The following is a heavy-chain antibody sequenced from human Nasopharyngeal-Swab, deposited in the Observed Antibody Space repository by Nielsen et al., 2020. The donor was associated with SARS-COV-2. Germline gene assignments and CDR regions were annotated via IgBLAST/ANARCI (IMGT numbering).Heavy chain of an antibody. CDR2: ISSSNI. J-gene: IGHJ4*02. CDR1: GFTFSSYS. D-gene: IGHD3-22*01. CDR3: ARDVVVVDY. V-gene: IGHV3-21*01. Sequence: GESLKISCAASGFTFSSYSMNWVRQAPGKGLEWVSSISSSNIYYADSVKGRFTISRDNAKNSLYLQMNSLRAEDTAVYYCARDVVVVDYWGQGTLVTVSS.